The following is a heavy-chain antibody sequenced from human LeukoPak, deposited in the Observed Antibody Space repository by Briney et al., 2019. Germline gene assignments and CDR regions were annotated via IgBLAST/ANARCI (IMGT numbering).Heavy chain of an antibody. V-gene: IGHV3-53*05. D-gene: IGHD3-10*01. CDR2: IYSGGST. CDR3: AKGGQRITMVRGVIGYFDY. J-gene: IGHJ4*02. Sequence: GGSLRLSCAASGFTVSSKHMTWVRQAPGKGLEWVSVIYSGGSTYYADSVKGRFTISRDNSKNTLYLQMNSLRAEDTAVYYCAKGGQRITMVRGVIGYFDYWGQGTLVTVSS. CDR1: GFTVSSKH.